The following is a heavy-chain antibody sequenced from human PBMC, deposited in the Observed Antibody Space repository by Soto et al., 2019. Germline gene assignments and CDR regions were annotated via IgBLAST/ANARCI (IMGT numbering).Heavy chain of an antibody. J-gene: IGHJ4*02. Sequence: EVQLLESGGGLVQPGGSLRLSCVASGISFPTYAMTWVRRAPGKGLGWVSGIVSSGGTIYYADSVKGRFTISRDISKNTAYLQMNSLRGEDTAVYYCAKMRTSSWYIDYFDFWGPGTLVTVSS. CDR2: IVSSGGTI. V-gene: IGHV3-23*01. CDR3: AKMRTSSWYIDYFDF. CDR1: GISFPTYA. D-gene: IGHD6-13*01.